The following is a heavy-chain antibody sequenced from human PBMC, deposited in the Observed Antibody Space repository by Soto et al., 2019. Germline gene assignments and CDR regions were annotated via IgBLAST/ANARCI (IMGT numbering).Heavy chain of an antibody. D-gene: IGHD3-9*01. Sequence: GGSLRLSCAASGFTFSDYYMSWIRQAPGKGLEWVSYISCSGSTIYYADLVKGRFTISRDNAKNSLYLQMNSLRAEDTAVYYWARRDFDWLPEAACTNDYWGQGTLVTVSS. J-gene: IGHJ4*02. CDR3: ARRDFDWLPEAACTNDY. CDR1: GFTFSDYY. CDR2: ISCSGSTI. V-gene: IGHV3-11*01.